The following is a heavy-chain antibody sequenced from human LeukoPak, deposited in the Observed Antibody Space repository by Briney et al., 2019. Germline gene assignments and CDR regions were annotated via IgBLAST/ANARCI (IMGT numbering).Heavy chain of an antibody. D-gene: IGHD6-13*01. J-gene: IGHJ1*01. CDR3: ASMDLYGSSWFRGFDSIHR. CDR1: GFTFSSYG. Sequence: PGGSLRLSCAASGFTFSSYGMHWVRQAPGKGLEWVAVISYGGSNNYYAASVKGRFTSSSDNYNHTLNQQTNSRRAEAAVVYYWASMDLYGSSWFRGFDSIHRWGQGTLVTVS. V-gene: IGHV3-30*03. CDR2: ISYGGSNN.